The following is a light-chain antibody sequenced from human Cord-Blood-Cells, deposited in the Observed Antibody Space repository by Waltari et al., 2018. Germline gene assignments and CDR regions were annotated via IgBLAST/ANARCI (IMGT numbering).Light chain of an antibody. CDR3: QQYNSYWT. CDR1: QRISSW. Sequence: VQMTKSPSTLSPSVRDRVTISCRASQRISSWLAWYQQKPRKAPKLLIYKASNLESGVPSRFSGSGSGTEFTLTISSLQPDDFATYYCQQYNSYWTFGQGTKVEIK. V-gene: IGKV1-5*03. J-gene: IGKJ1*01. CDR2: KAS.